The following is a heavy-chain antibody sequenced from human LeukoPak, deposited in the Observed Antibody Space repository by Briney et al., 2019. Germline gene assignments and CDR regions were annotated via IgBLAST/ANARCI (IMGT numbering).Heavy chain of an antibody. J-gene: IGHJ6*03. Sequence: PSETLSLTCTVSGGSISSSSYYWGWIRQPPGKGLEWIGSIYYSGSTYYNPSLKSRVTISVDTSKYQFSLNLSSVTAADTAVYYCARARGGMGGMDVWGKGTTVTISS. V-gene: IGHV4-39*07. CDR2: IYYSGST. CDR3: ARARGGMGGMDV. D-gene: IGHD1-26*01. CDR1: GGSISSSSYY.